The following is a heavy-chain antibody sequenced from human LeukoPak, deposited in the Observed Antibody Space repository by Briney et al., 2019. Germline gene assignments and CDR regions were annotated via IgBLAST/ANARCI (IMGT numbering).Heavy chain of an antibody. D-gene: IGHD3-3*01. CDR1: GFIFSDHW. J-gene: IGHJ4*02. Sequence: PGGSLRLSCAASGFIFSDHWMHWVRQAPGKGLVWLSRINNDGSSTIYADSVKGRFTFSRDNAENTLFLEMSSPRVEDTAVYYCVRERNNFWSGHHSIFDSWGQGTLVTVSS. CDR2: INNDGSST. V-gene: IGHV3-74*01. CDR3: VRERNNFWSGHHSIFDS.